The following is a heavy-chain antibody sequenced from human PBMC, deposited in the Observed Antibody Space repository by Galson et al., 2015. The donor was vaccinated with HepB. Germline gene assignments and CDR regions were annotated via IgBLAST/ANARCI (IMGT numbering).Heavy chain of an antibody. Sequence: SLSLSGEASGFTFDDYGMSWVRQTPGKGLECVYGIKWHRGTRRYADSVKGRFTISRDNAKNSLYLQMNSLRDEDTALYYCARGGVVTAPYYFDYWGQGTLVTVSS. V-gene: IGHV3-20*04. CDR2: IKWHRGTR. D-gene: IGHD2-21*02. CDR1: GFTFDDYG. CDR3: ARGGVVTAPYYFDY. J-gene: IGHJ4*02.